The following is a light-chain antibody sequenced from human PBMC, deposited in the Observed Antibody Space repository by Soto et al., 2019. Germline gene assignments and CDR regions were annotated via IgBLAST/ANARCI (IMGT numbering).Light chain of an antibody. J-gene: IGLJ2*01. Sequence: QSVLTQPPSASGTPGQRVTISCSGSSSNIGTNSVNWYQQLPETAPKLLIYSNNQRPSGVPDRFSGSKSGTSASLAISGLQSEYEADYYCTAWDDNLSLVVFGGGTKLTVL. CDR3: TAWDDNLSLVV. CDR1: SSNIGTNS. V-gene: IGLV1-44*01. CDR2: SNN.